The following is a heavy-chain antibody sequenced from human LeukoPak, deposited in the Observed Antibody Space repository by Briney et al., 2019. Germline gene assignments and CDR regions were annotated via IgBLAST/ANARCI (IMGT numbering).Heavy chain of an antibody. CDR2: ITGRSTAI. Sequence: GGSLRLSCAASGFTFSSFRMNWARQAPGKGLEWLSYITGRSTAIFYADSVKGRFSISRDNDMNSLYLQMSSLRVEDTAVYYCAGGWDYFDTTGNYYDLDYWGQGTLVTVSS. J-gene: IGHJ4*02. V-gene: IGHV3-48*01. CDR1: GFTFSSFR. D-gene: IGHD3-22*01. CDR3: AGGWDYFDTTGNYYDLDY.